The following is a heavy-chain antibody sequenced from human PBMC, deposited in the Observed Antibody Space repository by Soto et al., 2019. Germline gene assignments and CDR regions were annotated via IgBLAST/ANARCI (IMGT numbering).Heavy chain of an antibody. CDR3: AKEARPLAVAGSFFDS. V-gene: IGHV3-23*01. Sequence: PGGSLRLSCAASGFIFSTYAMNWVRQAPGKGLEWVSIISGSGGTTYYADSVKGRFTISRDNSKNTLYLQMNTLRAEDTAVYYCAKEARPLAVAGSFFDSWGQGALVTVSS. CDR1: GFIFSTYA. D-gene: IGHD6-19*01. CDR2: ISGSGGTT. J-gene: IGHJ4*02.